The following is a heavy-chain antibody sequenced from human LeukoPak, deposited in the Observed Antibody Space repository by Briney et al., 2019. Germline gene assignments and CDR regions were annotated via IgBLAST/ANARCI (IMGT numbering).Heavy chain of an antibody. CDR2: ISYDGSNK. D-gene: IGHD3-22*01. V-gene: IGHV3-30-3*01. Sequence: GGSLRLSCAASGFTFSSYAMHWVRQAPGKGLEWVAVISYDGSNKYYADSVKGRFTISRDNSKNTLYLQMNSLRAEDTAVYYCARDYYDSSGYYGPGRIDYWGQGTLVTVSS. J-gene: IGHJ4*02. CDR3: ARDYYDSSGYYGPGRIDY. CDR1: GFTFSSYA.